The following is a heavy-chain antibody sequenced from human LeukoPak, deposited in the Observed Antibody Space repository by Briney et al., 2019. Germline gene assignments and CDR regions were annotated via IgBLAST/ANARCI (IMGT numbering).Heavy chain of an antibody. CDR3: AREVVVAATAYYFDY. Sequence: ASVKVSCKASGYTFTGYYMHWVRQAPGQGLEWMGWINPNSGGTNYAQKFQGRVTMTRDTSISTPYMELSRLRSDDTAVYYCAREVVVAATAYYFDYWGQGTLVTVSS. J-gene: IGHJ4*02. CDR1: GYTFTGYY. CDR2: INPNSGGT. D-gene: IGHD2-15*01. V-gene: IGHV1-2*02.